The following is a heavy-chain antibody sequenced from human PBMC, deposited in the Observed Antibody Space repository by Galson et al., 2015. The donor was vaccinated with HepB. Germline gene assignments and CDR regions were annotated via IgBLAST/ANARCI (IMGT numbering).Heavy chain of an antibody. D-gene: IGHD3-3*01. Sequence: SLRLSCAASGFTFSSYGMHWVRQAPGKGLEGVAVISYDGSNKYYADSVKGRFTISRDNSKNTLYLQMNSLRAEDTAVYYCAKDLKRITIFGVVIYPYYYGMDVWGQGTTVTVSS. CDR1: GFTFSSYG. CDR3: AKDLKRITIFGVVIYPYYYGMDV. V-gene: IGHV3-30*18. CDR2: ISYDGSNK. J-gene: IGHJ6*02.